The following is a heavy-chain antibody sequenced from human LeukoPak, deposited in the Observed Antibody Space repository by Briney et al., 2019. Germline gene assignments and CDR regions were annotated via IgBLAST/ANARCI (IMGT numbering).Heavy chain of an antibody. J-gene: IGHJ4*02. CDR1: GFAFSSYG. D-gene: IGHD1-14*01. Sequence: GGSLRLSCAASGFAFSSYGMHWVRQAPGKGLEGVSFILYDGSNKYYADSVKGRFTISRDNSKNTLYLQMNSLRAEDTAVYYCAKARGTHREDYFDYWGQGTLVTVSS. V-gene: IGHV3-30*02. CDR3: AKARGTHREDYFDY. CDR2: ILYDGSNK.